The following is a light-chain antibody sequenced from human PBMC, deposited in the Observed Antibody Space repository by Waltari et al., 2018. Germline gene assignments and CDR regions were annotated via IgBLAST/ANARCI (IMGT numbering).Light chain of an antibody. CDR3: QVWDSLVI. Sequence: SYVLTQPPSVSVASGKTARINCGGNNIGSKSVHWYQQKPGQAPVLVISDDTERPSGIPERFSGSNSGNTATLTISRVEAGDEADYYCQVWDSLVIFGGGTKLTVL. J-gene: IGLJ2*01. CDR2: DDT. CDR1: NIGSKS. V-gene: IGLV3-21*04.